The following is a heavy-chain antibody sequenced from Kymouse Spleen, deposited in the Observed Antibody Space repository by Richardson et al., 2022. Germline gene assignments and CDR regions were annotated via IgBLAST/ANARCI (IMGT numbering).Heavy chain of an antibody. CDR1: GFTFSSYG. J-gene: IGHJ4*02. V-gene: IGHV3-33*01. D-gene: IGHD6-13*01. CDR3: ARDWGIAAEYYFDY. Sequence: QVQLVESGGGVVQPGRSLRLSCAASGFTFSSYGMHWVRQAPGKGLEWVAVIWYDGSNKYYADSVKGRFTISRDNSKNTLYLQMNSLRAEDTAVYYCARDWGIAAEYYFDYWGQGTLVTVSS. CDR2: IWYDGSNK.